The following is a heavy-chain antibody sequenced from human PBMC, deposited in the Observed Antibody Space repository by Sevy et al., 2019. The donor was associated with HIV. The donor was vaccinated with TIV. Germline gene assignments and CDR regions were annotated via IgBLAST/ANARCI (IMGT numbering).Heavy chain of an antibody. D-gene: IGHD4-17*01. J-gene: IGHJ4*02. CDR3: ARDLEFYDYGDYGPAFMPDY. CDR2: MWFDGSNT. Sequence: GGSLRLSCAASGFTFSTYGMHWVRQAPGKGLEWVAVMWFDGSNTYYADSVKGRFTISRDIAKNTLHLQMNSLRAENTAVYYSARDLEFYDYGDYGPAFMPDYWGQGTLVTVSS. CDR1: GFTFSTYG. V-gene: IGHV3-33*01.